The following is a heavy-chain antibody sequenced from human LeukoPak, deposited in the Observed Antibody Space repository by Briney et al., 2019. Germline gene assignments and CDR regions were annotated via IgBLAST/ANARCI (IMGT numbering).Heavy chain of an antibody. V-gene: IGHV3-7*02. J-gene: IGHJ4*02. CDR1: GFTFSTSI. CDR2: LNQDGSER. D-gene: IGHD3-10*01. CDR3: AKCGSGSNFDY. Sequence: GGSLRLSCAASGFTFSTSIMHWVRQAPGKGLEWVAHLNQDGSERYYVDSVKGRFTISRENAKNSLYLQMNSLRAEDTAVYYCAKCGSGSNFDYWGQGILVTVSS.